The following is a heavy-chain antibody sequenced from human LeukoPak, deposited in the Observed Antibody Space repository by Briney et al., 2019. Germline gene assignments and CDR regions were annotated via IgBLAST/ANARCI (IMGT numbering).Heavy chain of an antibody. CDR1: GFTFSSYA. D-gene: IGHD6-19*01. V-gene: IGHV3-30*04. CDR3: AKGVAGTPYYYYGMDV. CDR2: ISYDGSNK. Sequence: PGGSLRLSCAASGFTFSSYAMHWVRQAPGKGLEWVAVISYDGSNKYYADSVKGRFTISRDNSKNTLYLQMNSLRAEDTAVYYCAKGVAGTPYYYYGMDVWGQGTTVTVSS. J-gene: IGHJ6*02.